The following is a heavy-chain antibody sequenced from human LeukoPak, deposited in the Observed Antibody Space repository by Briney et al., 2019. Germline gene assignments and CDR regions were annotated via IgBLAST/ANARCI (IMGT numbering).Heavy chain of an antibody. CDR3: ARVLRSWFYFDY. D-gene: IGHD6-13*01. CDR1: GDSISTYY. Sequence: PSETLSLTCTVSGDSISTYYWSWIRQPPGKGLEWIGYVYYTGSTNYNPSLKSRVTISVDTSKNQFSLKLSSVTAADTAVYYCARVLRSWFYFDYWSQGTLVTVSS. V-gene: IGHV4-59*01. J-gene: IGHJ4*02. CDR2: VYYTGST.